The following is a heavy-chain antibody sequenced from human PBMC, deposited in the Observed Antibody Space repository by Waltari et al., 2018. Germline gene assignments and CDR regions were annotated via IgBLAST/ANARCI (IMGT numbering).Heavy chain of an antibody. V-gene: IGHV4-38-2*01. J-gene: IGHJ5*02. CDR1: GYSISSGYY. CDR2: IYHSGGT. D-gene: IGHD1-26*01. CDR3: ARAHSGSYSYVNWFDP. Sequence: QVQLQESGPGLVKPSETLSLTCAVSGYSISSGYYWGWIRQPPEKGLEWIGSIYHSGGTYYNPSLMSRVTISIDTSKNQFSLRLSSVTAADTAVYYCARAHSGSYSYVNWFDPWGQGTLVTVSS.